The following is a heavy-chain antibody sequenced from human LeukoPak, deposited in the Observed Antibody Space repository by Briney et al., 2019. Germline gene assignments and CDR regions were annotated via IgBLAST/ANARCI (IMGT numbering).Heavy chain of an antibody. CDR3: ARGQDDYGDYVLSDY. J-gene: IGHJ4*02. D-gene: IGHD4-17*01. V-gene: IGHV1-2*02. Sequence: ASVKVSCKASGYTFTGYYMHWVRQAPGQGLEWMGWINPNSGGTNYAQTFQGRVTMTRDTSISTAYMELSRLRSDDTAVYYCARGQDDYGDYVLSDYWGQGTLVTVSS. CDR2: INPNSGGT. CDR1: GYTFTGYY.